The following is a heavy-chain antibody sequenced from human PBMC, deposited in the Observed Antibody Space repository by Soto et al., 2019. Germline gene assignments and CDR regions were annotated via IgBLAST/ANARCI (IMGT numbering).Heavy chain of an antibody. CDR3: AKGQVVPAAHYYYYGMDV. D-gene: IGHD2-2*01. Sequence: EVQLLESGGGLVQPGGSLRLSCAASGFTFSSYAMSWVRQAPGKGLEWVSAISGSGGSTYYADSVKGRFTISRDNSKNTLYLQMNSLRAEDTAVYYCAKGQVVPAAHYYYYGMDVWGQGTKVTVSS. V-gene: IGHV3-23*01. CDR2: ISGSGGST. J-gene: IGHJ6*02. CDR1: GFTFSSYA.